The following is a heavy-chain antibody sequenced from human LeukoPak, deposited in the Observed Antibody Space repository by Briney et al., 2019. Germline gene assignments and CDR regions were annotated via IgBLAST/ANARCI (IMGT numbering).Heavy chain of an antibody. J-gene: IGHJ6*02. Sequence: ASVKVSPKPSLGTLSSYAISWVPEAPGQGGEGRGGIIPIFGTGNYAQKFQGRVTITADESTSTAYMELSSLRSEDTAVYYCARLEAGSENYYYYGMDVWGQGTTVTVS. CDR3: ARLEAGSENYYYYGMDV. D-gene: IGHD3-10*01. CDR2: IIPIFGTG. V-gene: IGHV1-69*01. CDR1: LGTLSSYA.